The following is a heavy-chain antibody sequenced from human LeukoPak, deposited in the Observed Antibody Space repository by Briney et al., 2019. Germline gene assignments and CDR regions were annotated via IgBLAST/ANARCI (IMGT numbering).Heavy chain of an antibody. J-gene: IGHJ4*02. CDR3: AKDHPYYYDSSGPLDY. Sequence: GGSLRLSCAASGFTFNTYGMHWVRQAPGKGLEWVAFIQYDGSNKYYADSVKGRFTISRDNSKNTLYLQMNSLRAEDTAVYYCAKDHPYYYDSSGPLDYWGQGTLVTVSS. CDR1: GFTFNTYG. CDR2: IQYDGSNK. V-gene: IGHV3-30*02. D-gene: IGHD3-22*01.